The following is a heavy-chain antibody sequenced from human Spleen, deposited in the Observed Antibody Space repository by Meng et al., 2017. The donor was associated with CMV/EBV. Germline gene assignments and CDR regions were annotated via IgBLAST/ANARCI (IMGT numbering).Heavy chain of an antibody. J-gene: IGHJ4*02. CDR1: SSYY. D-gene: IGHD2-2*01. CDR3: ARTSPVYCRRTFCQHYYSEY. CDR2: IYYSGST. Sequence: SSYYWGWIRQPPGKGLEWIGTIYYSGSTYYNPSLKSRVTISVDTSKNQFSLNMSSVTAADTAVYYCARTSPVYCRRTFCQHYYSEYWGQGTLVTVSS. V-gene: IGHV4-39*01.